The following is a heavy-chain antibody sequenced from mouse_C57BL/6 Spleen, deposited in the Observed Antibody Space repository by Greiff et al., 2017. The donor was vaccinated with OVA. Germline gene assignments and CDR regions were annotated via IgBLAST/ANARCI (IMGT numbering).Heavy chain of an antibody. CDR2: ISSGGGYI. J-gene: IGHJ4*01. CDR1: GFTFSSYA. D-gene: IGHD2-1*01. CDR3: TRYLYGNYDYAMDY. Sequence: EVQLVESGEGLVKPGGSLKLSCAASGFTFSSYAMSWVRQTPEKRLEWVAYISSGGGYIYYADTVKGRFTISRDNSRNTLYLQMSSLKSEDTAMYYCTRYLYGNYDYAMDYWGQGTSVTVSS. V-gene: IGHV5-9-1*02.